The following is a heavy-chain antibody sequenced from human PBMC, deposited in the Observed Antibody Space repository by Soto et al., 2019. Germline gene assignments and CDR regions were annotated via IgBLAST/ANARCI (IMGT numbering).Heavy chain of an antibody. D-gene: IGHD2-8*01. V-gene: IGHV3-7*01. Sequence: LRLSCAASGFTFSSYWMSWVRQAPGKGLEWVANIKQDGSEKYYVDSVKGRFTISRDNAKNSLYLQMNSLRAEDTAVYYCAREGAGYCTNGVCSDAFDIWGQGTMVT. J-gene: IGHJ3*02. CDR3: AREGAGYCTNGVCSDAFDI. CDR2: IKQDGSEK. CDR1: GFTFSSYW.